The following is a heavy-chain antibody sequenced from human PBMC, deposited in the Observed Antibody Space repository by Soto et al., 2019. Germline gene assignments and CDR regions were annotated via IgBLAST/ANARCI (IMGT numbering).Heavy chain of an antibody. J-gene: IGHJ6*02. V-gene: IGHV1-3*01. CDR2: INAGNGNT. Sequence: QVQLVQSGAEVKKPGASVKVSCKASGYTFTSYAMHWVRQAPGQRLEWMGWINAGNGNTKYSQKFQGRVTITRDTSASTAYMELGSLRSEDTAVYYCAIGYCSSTSCYYYYYYYGMDVWGQGTTVTVSS. CDR1: GYTFTSYA. CDR3: AIGYCSSTSCYYYYYYYGMDV. D-gene: IGHD2-2*03.